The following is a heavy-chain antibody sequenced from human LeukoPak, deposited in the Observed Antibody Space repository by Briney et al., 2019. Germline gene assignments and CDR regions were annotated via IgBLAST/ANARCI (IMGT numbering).Heavy chain of an antibody. D-gene: IGHD3-9*01. J-gene: IGHJ4*02. Sequence: PSETLSLTCTDSGGSISRYYWSWIRQPAGKGLEWIGRIYTSGSTNYNPSLKSRVTISVDKSKNQFSLKLSSVTAADTAVYYCARENYDILTGYSYFDYWGQGTLVTVSS. CDR1: GGSISRYY. V-gene: IGHV4-4*07. CDR2: IYTSGST. CDR3: ARENYDILTGYSYFDY.